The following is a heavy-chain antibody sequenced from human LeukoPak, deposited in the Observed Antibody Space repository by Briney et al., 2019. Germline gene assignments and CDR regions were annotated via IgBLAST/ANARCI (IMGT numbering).Heavy chain of an antibody. V-gene: IGHV4-59*01. D-gene: IGHD3-16*01. CDR3: ARGGHDAFDI. CDR1: GGSISSYY. Sequence: SSETLSLTCTVSGGSISSYYWSWIRQPPGKGLEWIGYIYYSGSTNYNPPLKSRVTISVDTSKNQFSLKLSSVTAADTAVYYCARGGHDAFDIWGQGTMVTVSS. CDR2: IYYSGST. J-gene: IGHJ3*02.